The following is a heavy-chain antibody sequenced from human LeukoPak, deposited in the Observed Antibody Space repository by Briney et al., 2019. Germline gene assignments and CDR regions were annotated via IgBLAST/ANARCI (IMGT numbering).Heavy chain of an antibody. CDR1: GYIFTGYY. CDR2: INPNSGAT. Sequence: ASVKVSCKASGYIFTGYYMHWVRQAPGQGLEWMGWINPNSGATNYAQKFQGRVTMTRDMSISTVYMELSSLRSDDTAVYYCAKEGLERWELSGYYWGQGTLLTVSS. CDR3: AKEGLERWELSGYY. V-gene: IGHV1-2*02. J-gene: IGHJ4*02. D-gene: IGHD1-26*01.